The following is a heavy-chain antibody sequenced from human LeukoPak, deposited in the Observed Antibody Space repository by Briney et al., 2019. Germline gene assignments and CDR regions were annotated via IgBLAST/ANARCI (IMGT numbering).Heavy chain of an antibody. D-gene: IGHD3-10*01. CDR2: INHSGST. CDR3: ATGWSGNSFDI. CDR1: GGSFSGYY. V-gene: IGHV4-34*01. Sequence: SETLSLTCAVHGGSFSGYYWSWIRQPPGKGLEWIGQINHSGSTNYNPPLKSRVTISVDTSKNQFSLKLTSVTAADTAVYYWATGWSGNSFDIWGQGTMVTVSS. J-gene: IGHJ3*02.